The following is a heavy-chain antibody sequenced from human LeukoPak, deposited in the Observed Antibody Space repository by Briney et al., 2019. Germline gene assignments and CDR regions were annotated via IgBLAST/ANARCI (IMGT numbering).Heavy chain of an antibody. D-gene: IGHD6-13*01. CDR3: ARGYYSSSRIDY. CDR2: VNSDGSTT. Sequence: GGSLRLSCAASGFTFSRYWMHCVRQAPGKGLVWVSRVNSDGSTTNYADSVKGRFTISRDNAENTLYMRMNSLRPEDTAVYYCARGYYSSSRIDYWGQGTLVTVSS. J-gene: IGHJ4*02. V-gene: IGHV3-74*01. CDR1: GFTFSRYW.